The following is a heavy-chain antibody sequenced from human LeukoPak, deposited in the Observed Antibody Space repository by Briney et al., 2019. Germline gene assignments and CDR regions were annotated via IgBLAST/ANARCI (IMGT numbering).Heavy chain of an antibody. J-gene: IGHJ3*01. D-gene: IGHD3-22*01. CDR2: ISSSSSYI. CDR3: AKDMEYYYDSSGYSL. V-gene: IGHV3-21*01. CDR1: GFTFSSYS. Sequence: GGSLRLSCAASGFTFSSYSMNWVRQAPGKGLEWVSSISSSSSYIYYADSVKGRFTISRDNAKNSLYLQMNSLRAEDTAVYYCAKDMEYYYDSSGYSLWGQGTMVTVSS.